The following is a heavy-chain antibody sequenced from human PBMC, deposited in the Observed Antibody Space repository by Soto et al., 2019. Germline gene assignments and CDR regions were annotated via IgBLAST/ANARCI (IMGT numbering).Heavy chain of an antibody. CDR3: ARTYDYIWGSYRPLTTFDY. CDR1: GGSISSSSYY. V-gene: IGHV4-39*01. D-gene: IGHD3-16*02. Sequence: QLQLQESGPGLVKPSETLSLTCTVSGGSISSSSYYWGWIRQPPGKGLEWIGSIYYSGSTYYNPSLKSRVTISVDTSKNQLSLKLSSVTAADTAVYYCARTYDYIWGSYRPLTTFDYWGQGTLVTVSS. CDR2: IYYSGST. J-gene: IGHJ4*02.